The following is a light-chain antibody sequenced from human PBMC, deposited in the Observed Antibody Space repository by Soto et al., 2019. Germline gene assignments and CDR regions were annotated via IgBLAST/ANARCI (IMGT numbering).Light chain of an antibody. CDR3: ASYTTRTTYV. CDR2: DVS. V-gene: IGLV2-14*03. Sequence: QSVLTQPASVSGSPGQSIAISCTGTSSDVGGFNYVSWYQQHPCKAPKLLIYDVSSRPSGVSDRFSGSKSGNTASLTISGLQAEDEADYYCASYTTRTTYVFGAGTKLTVL. CDR1: SSDVGGFNY. J-gene: IGLJ1*01.